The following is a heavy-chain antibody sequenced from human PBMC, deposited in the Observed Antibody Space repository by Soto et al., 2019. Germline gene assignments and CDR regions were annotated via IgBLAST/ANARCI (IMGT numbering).Heavy chain of an antibody. CDR2: IYYSGST. CDR3: ARHHRDEQDIFDY. CDR1: GGSISSSSYY. Sequence: LTCTVSGGSISSSSYYWGWIRQPPGKGLEWIGSIYYSGSTYYNPSLKSRVTISVDTSKNQFSLKLGSVTAADTAVYYCARHHRDEQDIFDYWGQGTLVTVSS. V-gene: IGHV4-39*01. J-gene: IGHJ4*02. D-gene: IGHD2-15*01.